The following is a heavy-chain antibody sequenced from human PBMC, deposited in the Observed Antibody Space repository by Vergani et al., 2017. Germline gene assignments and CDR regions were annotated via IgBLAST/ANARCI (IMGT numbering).Heavy chain of an antibody. CDR1: GFTFSSYE. J-gene: IGHJ4*02. CDR3: ARGGIAAAVSKFDY. D-gene: IGHD6-13*01. Sequence: EVQLVESGGGLVQPGGSLRLSCAASGFTFSSYEMNWVRQAPGKGLEWVSYISSSGSTIYYADSVKGRFTISRDNAKNSLYLQMNSLRAEDTAVYYCARGGIAAAVSKFDYWGQGTLVTVSS. CDR2: ISSSGSTI. V-gene: IGHV3-48*03.